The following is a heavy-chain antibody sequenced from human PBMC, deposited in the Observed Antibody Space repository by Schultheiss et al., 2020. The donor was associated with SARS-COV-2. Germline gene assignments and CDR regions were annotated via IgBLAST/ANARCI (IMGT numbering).Heavy chain of an antibody. CDR2: IYHSGST. D-gene: IGHD2-21*02. V-gene: IGHV4-4*02. CDR3: ASISVVVSGTLRAFHI. J-gene: IGHJ3*02. CDR1: GGSMSSSNW. Sequence: SETLSLTCAVSGGSMSSSNWWSWVRQPPGKGLEWIGEIYHSGSTNYNPSLKSRVTISVDKSKNQFSLKLNSVTAADTAVYYCASISVVVSGTLRAFHIWGQGTMVTVSS.